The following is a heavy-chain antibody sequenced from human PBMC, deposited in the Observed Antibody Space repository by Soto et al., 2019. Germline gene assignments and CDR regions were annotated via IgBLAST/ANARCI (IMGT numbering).Heavy chain of an antibody. D-gene: IGHD3-10*01. Sequence: GASVKVSCKASGYTFTSYAMHWVRQAPGQRLEWMGWINAGNGNTKYPQKFQGRVTITRDTSASTAYMELSSLRSEDTAVYYCARGSGLYYFDNWGQGTLVTVSS. CDR3: ARGSGLYYFDN. J-gene: IGHJ4*02. V-gene: IGHV1-3*01. CDR1: GYTFTSYA. CDR2: INAGNGNT.